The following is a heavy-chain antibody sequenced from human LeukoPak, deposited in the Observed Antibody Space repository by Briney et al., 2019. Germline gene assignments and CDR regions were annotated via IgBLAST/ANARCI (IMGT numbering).Heavy chain of an antibody. D-gene: IGHD3-22*01. Sequence: PSETLSLTCAVYGGSFSGYYWSWIRQPPGKGLEWIGEINHSGSTNYNPSLKSRVTISVDTSKNQFSLKLSSVTAADTAVYYCARWRNLGYYDSSGYYYFDYWGQGTLVTVSS. CDR2: INHSGST. V-gene: IGHV4-34*01. J-gene: IGHJ4*02. CDR1: GGSFSGYY. CDR3: ARWRNLGYYDSSGYYYFDY.